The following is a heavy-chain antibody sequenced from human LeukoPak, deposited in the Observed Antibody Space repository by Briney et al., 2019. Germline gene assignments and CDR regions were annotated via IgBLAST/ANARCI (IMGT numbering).Heavy chain of an antibody. CDR3: AGYSGSLDP. J-gene: IGHJ5*02. D-gene: IGHD1-26*01. Sequence: SETLSLTCAVYGGSFSGYYWSWIRQPPGKGLEWIGEINHSGSTNYNPSLKSRVTISVDTSKNQFSLKLTSVTAADTAVYYCAGYSGSLDPWGQGTLVTVSS. V-gene: IGHV4-34*01. CDR2: INHSGST. CDR1: GGSFSGYY.